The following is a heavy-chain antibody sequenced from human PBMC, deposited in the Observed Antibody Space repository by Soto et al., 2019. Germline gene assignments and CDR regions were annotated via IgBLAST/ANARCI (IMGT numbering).Heavy chain of an antibody. V-gene: IGHV2-5*01. CDR2: IYLHDHK. D-gene: IGHD3-9*01. Sequence: SGLTREHHTQAHTLRGALSGFSIITNRVGVGWIRQPPGKALERLALIYLHDHKRYSPSLTSRFPILKDTSKNQVVLTMTNMDPVDTATYYCAQENYDILTGFDYWGQGTLVTVSS. J-gene: IGHJ4*02. CDR3: AQENYDILTGFDY. CDR1: GFSIITNRVG.